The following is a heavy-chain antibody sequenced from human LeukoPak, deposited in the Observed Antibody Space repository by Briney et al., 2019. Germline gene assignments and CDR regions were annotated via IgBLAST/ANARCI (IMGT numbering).Heavy chain of an antibody. CDR2: ISAYNGNT. CDR1: GYTFTGYY. V-gene: IGHV1-18*04. CDR3: ARDRTMMSQGGSSGY. Sequence: ASVKVSCKASGYTFTGYYMHWVRQAPGQGLEWMGWISAYNGNTNYAQKLQGRVTMTTDTSTSTAYMEPRSLRSDDTAVYYCARDRTMMSQGGSSGYWGQGTLVTVSS. D-gene: IGHD3-22*01. J-gene: IGHJ4*02.